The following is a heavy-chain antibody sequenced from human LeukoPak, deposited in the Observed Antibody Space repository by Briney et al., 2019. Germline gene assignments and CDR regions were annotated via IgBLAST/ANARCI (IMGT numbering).Heavy chain of an antibody. Sequence: PGGSLRLSCAVSGFTFSNYAMSWVRQAPGKGLEWVSAISGSGGSTYYADSVKGRFTISRDNSKNTLYLQMNSLRAEDTAVYYCAKDWGRITMIVVVPMFDYWGQGTLVTVSS. D-gene: IGHD3-22*01. CDR3: AKDWGRITMIVVVPMFDY. V-gene: IGHV3-23*01. CDR1: GFTFSNYA. J-gene: IGHJ4*02. CDR2: ISGSGGST.